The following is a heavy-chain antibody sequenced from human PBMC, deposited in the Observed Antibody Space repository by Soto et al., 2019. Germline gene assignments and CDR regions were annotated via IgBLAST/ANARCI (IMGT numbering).Heavy chain of an antibody. CDR2: IFDSGIT. CDR1: GGSIRSSLYY. CDR3: ASQFCSGGACFNWFDP. J-gene: IGHJ5*02. V-gene: IGHV4-30-4*01. Sequence: QVQLQESGPGLVKPSQTLSLTCTVSGGSIRSSLYYWSWIRQPPGKGLEWIGYIFDSGITHYNPSLKRRVAMSVDTSKNQFSLNLTSVTAADTAVYFCASQFCSGGACFNWFDPWGHGTLVTVSS. D-gene: IGHD2-21*02.